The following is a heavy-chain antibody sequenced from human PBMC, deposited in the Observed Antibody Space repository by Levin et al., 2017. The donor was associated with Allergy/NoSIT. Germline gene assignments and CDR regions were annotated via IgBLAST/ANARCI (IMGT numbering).Heavy chain of an antibody. J-gene: IGHJ4*02. Sequence: GGSLRLSCAASGFTFSSYGMHWVRQAPGKGLEWVAVISYDGSNKYYADSVKGRFTISRDNSKNTLYLQMNSLRAEDTAVYYCAKELFVVAAIDYWGQGTLVTVSS. V-gene: IGHV3-30*18. CDR2: ISYDGSNK. CDR3: AKELFVVAAIDY. D-gene: IGHD2-15*01. CDR1: GFTFSSYG.